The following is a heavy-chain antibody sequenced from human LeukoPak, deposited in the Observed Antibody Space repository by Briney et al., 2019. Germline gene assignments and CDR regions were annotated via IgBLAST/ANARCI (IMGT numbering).Heavy chain of an antibody. J-gene: IGHJ6*02. CDR1: GFIVSSNY. V-gene: IGHV3-66*02. Sequence: GGSLRLSCAASGFIVSSNYMTGIRQAPGKGLEWVAVVYTGGNAHYADSVKGRFTISRDKNTLYLQMNSLRREDTAVYYCATLPITVQDYYYGMDVWGQGITVTVSS. D-gene: IGHD3-3*01. CDR3: ATLPITVQDYYYGMDV. CDR2: VYTGGNA.